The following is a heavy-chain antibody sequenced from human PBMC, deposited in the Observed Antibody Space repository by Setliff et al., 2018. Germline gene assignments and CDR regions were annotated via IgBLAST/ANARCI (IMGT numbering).Heavy chain of an antibody. CDR2: IIPIIGEP. CDR3: ARTVTVRADAFDI. CDR1: GGTFNTYG. Sequence: ASVKVSCKASGGTFNTYGLSWVRQAPGQGLEWMGGIIPIIGEPNYAQKSQGRVTITRDTSASTAYMELSSLRSEDTAVYYCARTVTVRADAFDIWGQGTMVTVSS. J-gene: IGHJ3*02. D-gene: IGHD4-17*01. V-gene: IGHV1-69*10.